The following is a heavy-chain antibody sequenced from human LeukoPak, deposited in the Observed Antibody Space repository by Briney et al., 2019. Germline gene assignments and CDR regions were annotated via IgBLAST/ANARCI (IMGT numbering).Heavy chain of an antibody. CDR3: ASRVANYYYDSSRVGAFDI. CDR1: GYSFTSYW. CDR2: IYPGDSDT. Sequence: GESLKISCKGSGYSFTSYWIGWVRQMPGKGLGWMGIIYPGDSDTRYSPSFQGQVTISADKSISTAYLRWSSLKASDTAMYYCASRVANYYYDSSRVGAFDIWGQGTMVTVSS. V-gene: IGHV5-51*01. D-gene: IGHD3-22*01. J-gene: IGHJ3*02.